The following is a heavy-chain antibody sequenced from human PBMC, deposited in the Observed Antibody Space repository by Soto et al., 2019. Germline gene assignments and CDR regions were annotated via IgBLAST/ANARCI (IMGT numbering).Heavy chain of an antibody. CDR2: IYRSGGT. CDR1: GASISIGEYY. V-gene: IGHV4-30-4*01. Sequence: PSETLSLTCIVSGASISIGEYYWSWIRQPPGKGLEWIGYIYRSGGTYYNPSLKSRVSISLDTSKNHFSLNLSSVTAADTAVYYCVRDEWFTGDYGLGVWGPGTTVTVSS. D-gene: IGHD3-3*01. J-gene: IGHJ6*02. CDR3: VRDEWFTGDYGLGV.